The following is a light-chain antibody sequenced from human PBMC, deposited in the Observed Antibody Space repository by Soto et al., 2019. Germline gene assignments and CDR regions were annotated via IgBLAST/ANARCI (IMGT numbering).Light chain of an antibody. V-gene: IGKV1-8*01. J-gene: IGKJ2*01. CDR2: AAS. Sequence: AIRMTQSPSSLSASTGDRVTITCRASQGISSYLAWYQQKPGKAPKLLIYAASTLQSGVPSRFSGSGSGTDFTLTTSCLQSEDFATYYCQQYYSYPYTFGQGTKVDIK. CDR3: QQYYSYPYT. CDR1: QGISSY.